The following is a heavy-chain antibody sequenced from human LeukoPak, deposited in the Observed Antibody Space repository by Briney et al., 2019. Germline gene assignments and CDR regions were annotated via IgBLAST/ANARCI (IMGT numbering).Heavy chain of an antibody. J-gene: IGHJ5*02. D-gene: IGHD2-15*01. CDR2: IYESGTT. V-gene: IGHV4-34*01. CDR1: GESLNSYY. Sequence: SETLSLTCAVYGESLNSYYWSWVRQPPGEGLEWIGEIYESGTTKYNPSLKSRVAISMVPSKQQFSLRLSSVTAADTAVYYCARGAWATRLAPWGLGTPVIVS. CDR3: ARGAWATRLAP.